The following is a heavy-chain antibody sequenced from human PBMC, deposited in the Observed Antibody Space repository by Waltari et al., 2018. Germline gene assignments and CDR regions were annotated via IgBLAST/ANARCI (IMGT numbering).Heavy chain of an antibody. D-gene: IGHD2-8*01. V-gene: IGHV3-73*01. CDR2: IGIKSNSFAT. J-gene: IGHJ6*02. CDR3: TRVVLGTIGMDV. Sequence: ELQLVESGGALVQPGGSLKLSCSASGFTFRSSDVHWVRRASGKGLEWVGHIGIKSNSFATAYAASVTGRFTISRDDSRNTAYLQMNSLKTEDTAIYYCTRVVLGTIGMDVWGQGTTVTVS. CDR1: GFTFRSSD.